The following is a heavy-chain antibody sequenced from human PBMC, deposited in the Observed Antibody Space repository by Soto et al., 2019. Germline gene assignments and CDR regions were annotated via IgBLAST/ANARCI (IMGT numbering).Heavy chain of an antibody. CDR2: NYYSGRT. CDR3: ARMRGLGEISPYLDY. J-gene: IGHJ4*02. D-gene: IGHD3-16*01. CDR1: GGSISDYQ. V-gene: IGHV4-59*01. Sequence: QVQLQESGPGLVKPSETLSLTCSISGGSISDYQWNWIRQPPGKGLEWIVYNYYSGRTNYNPSLNSRLSISLDTSTRQFSLSLRSVTAADTAVYYCARMRGLGEISPYLDYWGQGALVTVSS.